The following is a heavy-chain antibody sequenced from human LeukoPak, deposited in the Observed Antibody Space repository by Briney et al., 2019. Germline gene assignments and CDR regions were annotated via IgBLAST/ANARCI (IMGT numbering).Heavy chain of an antibody. J-gene: IGHJ5*02. CDR2: INHSGST. D-gene: IGHD3-9*01. CDR3: ARRAPYYDILTGYYTVNWFDP. Sequence: PSETLSLTCAVYGGSFSGYYWSWIRQPPGKGLEWIGEINHSGSTNYNPSLKSRVTISVDTSKNQFSLKLSSVTAADTAVYYCARRAPYYDILTGYYTVNWFDPWGQGTLVTVSS. CDR1: GGSFSGYY. V-gene: IGHV4-34*01.